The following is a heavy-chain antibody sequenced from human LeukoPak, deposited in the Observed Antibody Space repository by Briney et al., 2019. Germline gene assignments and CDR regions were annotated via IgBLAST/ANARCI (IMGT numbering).Heavy chain of an antibody. CDR1: GFTFSDYY. CDR2: ISSSSSYT. J-gene: IGHJ3*02. D-gene: IGHD2-15*01. Sequence: GGSLRLSCAASGFTFSDYYMSWIRQAPGKGLEWVSYISSSSSYTNYADSVKGRFTISRDNAKNSLYLQMNSLRAEDTAVYYCARVGVYCSGGSCSDDAFDIWGQGTMVIVSS. V-gene: IGHV3-11*06. CDR3: ARVGVYCSGGSCSDDAFDI.